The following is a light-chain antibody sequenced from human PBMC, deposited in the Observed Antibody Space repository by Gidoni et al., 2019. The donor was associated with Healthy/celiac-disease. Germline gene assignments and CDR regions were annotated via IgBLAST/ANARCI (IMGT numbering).Light chain of an antibody. V-gene: IGLV2-14*03. CDR2: DVS. J-gene: IGLJ1*01. CDR1: SSDVGGYNY. CDR3: SSYTSSSTYV. Sequence: QSALTQPASVSGSPGQSITISCTGTSSDVGGYNYVSWYQQHPGKAPKLMIYDVSNRPSGVSNRFSGSKSGNTASLTISGLQAEDEGDYYCSSYTSSSTYVFGTGTQVTVL.